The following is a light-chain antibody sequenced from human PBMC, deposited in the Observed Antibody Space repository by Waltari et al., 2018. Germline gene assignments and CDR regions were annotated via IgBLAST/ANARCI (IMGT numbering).Light chain of an antibody. CDR2: YAS. V-gene: IGKV1-13*02. CDR1: QDINND. J-gene: IGKJ5*01. Sequence: IQLTQSPSSLSASAGDSVPIACRASQDINNDLAWYQQKPGKAPKLLIYYASSLQSGVPSRFSGSGSGTDFTLTISSLQPEDFATYHCQHFKTYPITFGQGTRLEIK. CDR3: QHFKTYPIT.